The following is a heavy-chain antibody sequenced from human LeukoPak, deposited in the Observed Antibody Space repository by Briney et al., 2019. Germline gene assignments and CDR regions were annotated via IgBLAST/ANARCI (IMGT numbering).Heavy chain of an antibody. CDR2: IYYRGNT. CDR3: AREGAGDSGSYL. Sequence: PSETLSLTCAVSGGSVSSDRSFWSWIRQPPGKGLEWIGYIYYRGNTNYNPSLKSRVTMSVDTSKNQFSLKLSSVTAADTAVYYCAREGAGDSGSYLWGQGTLVTVSS. V-gene: IGHV4-61*01. CDR1: GGSVSSDRSF. D-gene: IGHD1-26*01. J-gene: IGHJ5*02.